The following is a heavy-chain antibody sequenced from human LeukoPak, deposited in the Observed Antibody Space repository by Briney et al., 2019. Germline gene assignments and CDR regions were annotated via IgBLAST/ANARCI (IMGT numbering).Heavy chain of an antibody. CDR2: ISSSGSTI. J-gene: IGHJ4*02. V-gene: IGHV3-48*03. CDR1: GSTFSSYE. CDR3: AREERAYYFDY. Sequence: GGSLRLSCAASGSTFSSYEMNWVRQAPGKGLEWVSYISSSGSTIYYADSVKGRFTISRDNAKNSLYLQMNSLRAEDTAVYYCAREERAYYFDYWGQGTLVTVSS.